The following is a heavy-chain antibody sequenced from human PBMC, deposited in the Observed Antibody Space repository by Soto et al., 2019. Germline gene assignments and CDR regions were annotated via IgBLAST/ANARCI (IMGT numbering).Heavy chain of an antibody. Sequence: GESLILSCAASGFTFSHQTMYWVRHAPGKGLEWVSAISGSGGSTYYADSVKGRFTISRDNSKNTLYLQMNSLRAEDTAVYYCAKDQPVYYDFWSGYYYYYYGMDVWGQGTTVTVSS. CDR2: ISGSGGST. J-gene: IGHJ6*02. CDR1: GFTFSHQT. V-gene: IGHV3-23*01. D-gene: IGHD3-3*01. CDR3: AKDQPVYYDFWSGYYYYYYGMDV.